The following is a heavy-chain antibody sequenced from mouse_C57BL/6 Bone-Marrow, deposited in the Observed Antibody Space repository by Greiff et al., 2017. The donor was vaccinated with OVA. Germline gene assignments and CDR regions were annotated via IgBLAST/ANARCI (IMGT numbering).Heavy chain of an antibody. CDR2: ISSGGDYI. D-gene: IGHD2-4*01. V-gene: IGHV5-9-1*02. CDR3: TYDYDGGPWYFDV. J-gene: IGHJ1*03. Sequence: EVKLVESGEGLVKPGGSLKLSCAASGFTFSSYAMSWVRQTPEKRLEWVAYISSGGDYIYYADTVKGRFTISRDNARNTLYLQMSSLKSEDTAMYYCTYDYDGGPWYFDVWGTGTTVTVSS. CDR1: GFTFSSYA.